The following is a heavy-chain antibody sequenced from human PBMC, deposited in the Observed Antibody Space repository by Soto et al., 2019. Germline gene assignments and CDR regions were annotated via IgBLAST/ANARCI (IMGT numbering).Heavy chain of an antibody. D-gene: IGHD4-17*01. CDR3: ARRYGDCFDY. CDR1: GGSISPYY. CDR2: IYYSGTT. J-gene: IGHJ4*02. V-gene: IGHV4-59*08. Sequence: PSETLSLTCTVSGGSISPYYGAWIRQSPGKGLEWIGYIYYSGTTSYNPSLKSRVTLSLETSKNQFSLKLSSVTAADTAVYYCARRYGDCFDYWGQGTLVTVSS.